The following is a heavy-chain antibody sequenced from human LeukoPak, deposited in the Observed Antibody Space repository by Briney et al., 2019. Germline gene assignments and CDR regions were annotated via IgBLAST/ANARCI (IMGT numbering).Heavy chain of an antibody. V-gene: IGHV3-23*01. CDR2: ISNNGGYT. J-gene: IGHJ4*02. CDR1: GLAFSAYK. CDR3: AKQLGYCSDGSCYFPY. D-gene: IGHD2-15*01. Sequence: GGSLRLSCAASGLAFSAYKMHWVRQAPRKGLVWVSAISNNGGYTYYADSVRGRFTISRDNSKSTLCLQMNSLRAEDTAVYYCAKQLGYCSDGSCYFPYWGQGTLVTVSS.